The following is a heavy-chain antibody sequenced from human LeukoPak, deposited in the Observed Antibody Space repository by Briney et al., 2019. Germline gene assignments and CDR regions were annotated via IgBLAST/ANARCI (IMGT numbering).Heavy chain of an antibody. Sequence: GSLRLSCSASGXSFSNAWMSWVRQAPGKGLQWVGCIKTKTDGGTTDYAAPVKGRFTISRDDSKKTLYLQINSLKTEDTAVYYCTTDCDGSSCYGDGAFDIWGQGTMVTVSA. CDR1: GXSFSNAW. V-gene: IGHV3-15*01. CDR2: IKTKTDGGTT. J-gene: IGHJ3*02. D-gene: IGHD2-2*01. CDR3: TTDCDGSSCYGDGAFDI.